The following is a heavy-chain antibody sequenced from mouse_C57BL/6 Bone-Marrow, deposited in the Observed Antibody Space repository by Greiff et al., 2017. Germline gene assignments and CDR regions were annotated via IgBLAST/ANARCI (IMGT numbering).Heavy chain of an antibody. V-gene: IGHV1-55*01. Sequence: QVQLQQPGAELVKPGASVKMSCKASGYTFTSYWITWVKQRPGQGLEWIGDIYPGSGSTNYNEKFKSKATLTVDTSSSKAYMQLSSLTSEDSAVYYCALYYYGSIDYAMDYWGQGTSVTVSS. CDR1: GYTFTSYW. CDR2: IYPGSGST. J-gene: IGHJ4*01. D-gene: IGHD1-1*01. CDR3: ALYYYGSIDYAMDY.